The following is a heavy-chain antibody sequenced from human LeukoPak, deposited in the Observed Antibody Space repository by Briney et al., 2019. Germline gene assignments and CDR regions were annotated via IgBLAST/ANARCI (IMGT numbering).Heavy chain of an antibody. J-gene: IGHJ4*02. CDR2: IISSGSTI. Sequence: GGSLRLSCAASGFTFSSYEMNWVRQAPGKGLEWVSYIISSGSTIYYADSVKGRFTISRDNAKNSLYLQMNSLRAEDTAVYYCARDSPSDTAMVNYDSSGYYPAYFDYWGQGTLVTVSS. CDR3: ARDSPSDTAMVNYDSSGYYPAYFDY. V-gene: IGHV3-48*03. CDR1: GFTFSSYE. D-gene: IGHD3-22*01.